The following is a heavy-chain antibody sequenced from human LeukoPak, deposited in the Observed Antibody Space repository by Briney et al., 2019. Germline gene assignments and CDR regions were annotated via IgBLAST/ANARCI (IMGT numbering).Heavy chain of an antibody. CDR2: IWYDGSNK. V-gene: IGHV3-33*06. CDR3: AKDLDELWSLFDY. CDR1: GFTFSSYG. D-gene: IGHD5-18*01. Sequence: GGSLRLSCAASGFTFSSYGMHWVRQAPGKGLEWVAVIWYDGSNKYYADSVKGRFTISRDNSKNTLYLQMNSLRAEDTAVYYCAKDLDELWSLFDYWGQGTLVTVSS. J-gene: IGHJ4*02.